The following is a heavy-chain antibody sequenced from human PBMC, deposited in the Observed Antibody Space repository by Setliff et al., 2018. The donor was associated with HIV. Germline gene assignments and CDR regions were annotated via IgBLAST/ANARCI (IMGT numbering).Heavy chain of an antibody. CDR3: ARVETTVTSRLDY. CDR2: ISHSGST. V-gene: IGHV4-34*01. D-gene: IGHD4-17*01. Sequence: PSETLSLTCAVYGGPSSGYWSWVRQSPGKGLEWIGEISHSGSTNYNLSLKSRAAISADTSKKQFSLKLSSVTAADTAVFYCARVETTVTSRLDYWGQGTLVTVSS. CDR1: GGPSSGY. J-gene: IGHJ4*02.